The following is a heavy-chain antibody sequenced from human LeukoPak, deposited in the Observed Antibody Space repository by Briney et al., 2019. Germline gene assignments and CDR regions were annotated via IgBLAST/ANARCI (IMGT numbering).Heavy chain of an antibody. Sequence: GASVKVSCKASGYTFTGYYMHWVRQAPGQGLEWMGWINPNSGGTNYAQKFQGRVTMTRDTSISTAYMELSRLRSDDTAVYYCARDPPKTLYSSSWGFDPWGQGTLVTVSS. D-gene: IGHD6-13*01. CDR3: ARDPPKTLYSSSWGFDP. CDR2: INPNSGGT. V-gene: IGHV1-2*02. J-gene: IGHJ5*02. CDR1: GYTFTGYY.